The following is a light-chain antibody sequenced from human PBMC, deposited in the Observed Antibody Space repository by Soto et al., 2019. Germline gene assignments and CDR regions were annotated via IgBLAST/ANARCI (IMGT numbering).Light chain of an antibody. CDR3: QQFHSYPRT. Sequence: IQMTQSPSSLSASVGDRVTITCRASQGIGSYLAWFQQKPGQAPKLLIYAASTLQSGVPSRFSGSGSGTDFTLTISCLQSEDFATYYCQQFHSYPRTFGQGTKVEIK. CDR2: AAS. J-gene: IGKJ1*01. V-gene: IGKV1-8*01. CDR1: QGIGSY.